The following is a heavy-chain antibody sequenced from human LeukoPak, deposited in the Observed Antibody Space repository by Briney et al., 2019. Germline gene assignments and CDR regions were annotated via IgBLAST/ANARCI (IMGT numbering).Heavy chain of an antibody. J-gene: IGHJ4*02. Sequence: SGGSLRLSCAASGFTFNNYAMSWVRQAPGKGLEWVSGIIGSGHGTYSADSVKGRFTTSRDNSKNTLYLQMNSLRAEDTAVYYCAKEALYDFWSGSMGTDNWGQGTLVTVSS. CDR2: IIGSGHGT. CDR1: GFTFNNYA. CDR3: AKEALYDFWSGSMGTDN. D-gene: IGHD3-3*01. V-gene: IGHV3-23*01.